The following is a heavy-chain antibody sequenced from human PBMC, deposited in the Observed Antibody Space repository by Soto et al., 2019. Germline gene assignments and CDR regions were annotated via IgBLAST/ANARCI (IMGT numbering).Heavy chain of an antibody. V-gene: IGHV4-34*01. Sequence: SETLSLTCAVYGGSFSGYYWTWIRQPPGTGLEWIGEINHSGSTNYNPSLKSRVTISVDTSKNQFSLKLTSVTAADTAVYYCGXDKITGLFDYWGQGTLVTVSS. CDR2: INHSGST. CDR3: GXDKITGLFDY. CDR1: GGSFSGYY. J-gene: IGHJ4*02. D-gene: IGHD2-8*02.